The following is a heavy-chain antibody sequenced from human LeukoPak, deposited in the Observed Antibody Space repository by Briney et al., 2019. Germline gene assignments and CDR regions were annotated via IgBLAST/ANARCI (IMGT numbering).Heavy chain of an antibody. CDR1: GYTFTSYY. CDR3: ARWSIAAIDY. J-gene: IGHJ4*02. Sequence: ASVKVSCKASGYTFTSYYMHWVRQAPGQGLEWMGWISAYNGNTNYAQKLQGRVTMTTDTSTSTAYMELRSLRSDDTAVYYCARWSIAAIDYWGQGTLVTVSS. V-gene: IGHV1-18*04. D-gene: IGHD6-6*01. CDR2: ISAYNGNT.